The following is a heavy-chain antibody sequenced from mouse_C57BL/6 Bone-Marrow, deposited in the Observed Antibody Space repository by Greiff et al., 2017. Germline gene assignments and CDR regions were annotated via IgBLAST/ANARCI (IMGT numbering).Heavy chain of an antibody. Sequence: EVKLQESGPGLVKPSQSLSLTCSVTGYSITSGYYWNWIRQFPGNKLEWMGYISYDGSNNYNPSLKNRISITRDTSKNQFFLKLNSVTTEDTATYYCARRSYDYDLGAMDYWGQGTSVTVSS. V-gene: IGHV3-6*01. CDR3: ARRSYDYDLGAMDY. CDR1: GYSITSGYY. CDR2: ISYDGSN. D-gene: IGHD2-4*01. J-gene: IGHJ4*01.